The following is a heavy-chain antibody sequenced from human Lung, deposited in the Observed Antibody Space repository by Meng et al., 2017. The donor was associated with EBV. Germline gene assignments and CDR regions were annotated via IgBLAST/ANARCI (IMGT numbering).Heavy chain of an antibody. J-gene: IGHJ4*02. CDR3: AKDGPHYFDH. CDR1: GFTFNDYG. Sequence: QGQLVESGGGVVQPGRSLRLSCATSGFTFNDYGIHWVRQAPGKGLEWVAVISFDGTNEYYADSVKGRFTISRDDSKNTSSLQMGALRAEDTAVYYCAKDGPHYFDHWGAGTLVTVSS. V-gene: IGHV3-30*18. CDR2: ISFDGTNE.